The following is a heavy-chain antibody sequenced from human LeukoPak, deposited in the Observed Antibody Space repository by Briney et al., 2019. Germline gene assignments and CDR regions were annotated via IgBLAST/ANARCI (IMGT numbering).Heavy chain of an antibody. CDR2: IRYDGSNK. V-gene: IGHV3-30*02. CDR3: AKGVGYCSSTSCYYYYYYMDV. Sequence: GGSLRLSCAAPGFTFSSYGMHWVRQAPGKGLEWVAFIRYDGSNKYYADSVKGRFTISRDNSKNTLYLQMNSLRAEDTAVYYCAKGVGYCSSTSCYYYYYYMDVWGKGTTVTVSS. CDR1: GFTFSSYG. J-gene: IGHJ6*03. D-gene: IGHD2-2*01.